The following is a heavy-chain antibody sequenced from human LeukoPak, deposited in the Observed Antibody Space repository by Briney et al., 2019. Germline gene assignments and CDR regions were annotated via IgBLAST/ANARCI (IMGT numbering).Heavy chain of an antibody. J-gene: IGHJ3*02. V-gene: IGHV4-59*08. CDR1: GGSISSYY. Sequence: SETLSLTCTVSGGSISSYYWSWIRQPPGKGLEWIGYIYYSGSTNYNPSLKSRVTISVDTSKNQFSLKLSSVTAADTAVYYCASQRPPRDAFDIWGQGTMVTVSS. CDR3: ASQRPPRDAFDI. CDR2: IYYSGST.